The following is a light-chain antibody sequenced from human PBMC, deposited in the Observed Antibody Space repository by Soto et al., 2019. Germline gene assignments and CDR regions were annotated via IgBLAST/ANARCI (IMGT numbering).Light chain of an antibody. V-gene: IGKV3-11*01. J-gene: IGKJ1*01. Sequence: EIVLMQSPGTLSSFPGDRVTLSCRASQYINTRLAWYQHRPGQAPRLLIYQTSLRAAGIPARFSASGSGTDFTLTISDVQPEDFALYYCHQRQSWPRTFGQGTKVDI. CDR2: QTS. CDR3: HQRQSWPRT. CDR1: QYINTR.